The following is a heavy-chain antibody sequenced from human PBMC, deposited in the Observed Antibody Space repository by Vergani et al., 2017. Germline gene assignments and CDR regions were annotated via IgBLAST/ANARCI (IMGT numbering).Heavy chain of an antibody. J-gene: IGHJ4*02. CDR1: GFTFDDYA. CDR2: ITWNSGTI. D-gene: IGHD4-17*01. Sequence: EVQLVESGGGLVQPGRSLRLSCAASGFTFDDYAMYWVRQAPGKGLEWVSGITWNSGTIGYADSVKGRFTISRDNAKNSLYLQMNSLRAEDTALYYCAKGPHGDYREGYFDYWGQGTLVTVSS. V-gene: IGHV3-9*01. CDR3: AKGPHGDYREGYFDY.